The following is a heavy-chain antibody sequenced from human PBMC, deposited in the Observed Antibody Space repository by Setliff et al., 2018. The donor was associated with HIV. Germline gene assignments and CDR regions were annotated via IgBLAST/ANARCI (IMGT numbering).Heavy chain of an antibody. D-gene: IGHD3-10*01. J-gene: IGHJ4*02. V-gene: IGHV3-7*05. CDR3: ALSYYATGSNDY. CDR1: GFPFSSYW. CDR2: MKEDGSEK. Sequence: LRLSCAASGFPFSSYWMHWVRQVPGKGLEWVANMKEDGSEKYYVDSVAGRFTISRDNSKNTLYLQMSSLRAEDTAVYYCALSYYATGSNDYWGQGTLVTVSS.